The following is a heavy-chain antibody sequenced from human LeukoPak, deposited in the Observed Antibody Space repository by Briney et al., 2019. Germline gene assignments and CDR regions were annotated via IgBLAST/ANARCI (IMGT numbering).Heavy chain of an antibody. V-gene: IGHV3-74*01. CDR1: GFSFSSSW. Sequence: GGSLRLSCVASGFSFSSSWMQWVRQAPGKGLVWVSRIKSDGSERSYADSVEGRFTISRDNAKNTLYLQMSGLRPEDTAVYYCGREGPTIPFPLNYWGQGTLVTVSS. J-gene: IGHJ4*02. CDR3: GREGPTIPFPLNY. D-gene: IGHD5-24*01. CDR2: IKSDGSER.